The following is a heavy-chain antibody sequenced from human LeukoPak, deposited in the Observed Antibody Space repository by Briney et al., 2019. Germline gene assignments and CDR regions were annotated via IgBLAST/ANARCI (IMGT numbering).Heavy chain of an antibody. CDR2: ISSSGSTI. CDR1: GFTFSSYA. J-gene: IGHJ4*02. V-gene: IGHV3-48*04. Sequence: GGSLRLSCAASGFTFSSYAMHWVRQAPGKGLEWVSYISSSGSTIFYADSVKGRFTISRDNAKNALYLQMNSLRAEDTAVYYCARESASRIFDYWGQGTLVTVSS. CDR3: ARESASRIFDY. D-gene: IGHD1-14*01.